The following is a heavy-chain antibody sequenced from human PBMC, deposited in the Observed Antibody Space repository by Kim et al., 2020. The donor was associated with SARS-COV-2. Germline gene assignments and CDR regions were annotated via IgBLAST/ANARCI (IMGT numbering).Heavy chain of an antibody. CDR3: SRESYYYDSSPGGY. J-gene: IGHJ4*02. D-gene: IGHD3-22*01. V-gene: IGHV4-31*02. Sequence: NPSLKSRVTISVDTSKNQFSLKLSSVTAADTAVYYCSRESYYYDSSPGGYWGQGTLVTVSS.